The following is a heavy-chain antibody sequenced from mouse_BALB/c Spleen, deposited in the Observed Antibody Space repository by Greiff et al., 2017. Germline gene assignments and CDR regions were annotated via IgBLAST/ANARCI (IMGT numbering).Heavy chain of an antibody. J-gene: IGHJ4*01. V-gene: IGHV1-5*01. CDR1: GYSFTSYW. CDR3: TREGSTTRAMDY. CDR2: IYPGNSDT. D-gene: IGHD2-1*01. Sequence: VQLQQSGTVLARPGASVKMSCKASGYSFTSYWMHWVKQRPGQGLEWIGAIYPGNSDTSYNQKFKGKAKLTAVTSASTAYMELSSLTNEDSAVYYCTREGSTTRAMDYWGQGTSVTVSS.